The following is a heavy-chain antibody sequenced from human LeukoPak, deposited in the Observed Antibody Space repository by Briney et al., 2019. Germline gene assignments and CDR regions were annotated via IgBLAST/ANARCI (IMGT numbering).Heavy chain of an antibody. D-gene: IGHD1-26*01. CDR3: ARDPVEWELLLDY. CDR2: IKEDGSRN. CDR1: GFSFSSFW. V-gene: IGHV3-7*01. J-gene: IGHJ4*02. Sequence: GGSLRLSCAASGFSFSSFWMTWVRQAPGKGLEWVANIKEDGSRNHCVDSVKGRFTISRDNAKNSLFLQMSSLRVEDTAVYYCARDPVEWELLLDYWGQGTLVTVSS.